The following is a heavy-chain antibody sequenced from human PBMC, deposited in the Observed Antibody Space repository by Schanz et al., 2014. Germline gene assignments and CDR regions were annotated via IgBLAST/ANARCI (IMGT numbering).Heavy chain of an antibody. CDR1: GFIFNDYY. J-gene: IGHJ6*02. CDR2: ISRDGTTS. V-gene: IGHV3-11*01. CDR3: ARPLGPNYYYYGLDV. Sequence: QVQLVESGGGLVKPGGSLRLSCAASGFIFNDYYMNWIRQAPGKGLEWLSYISRDGTTSYYADSVKGRFTISRDNAKISLYLQMNGLRPEDTAFYYCARPLGPNYYYYGLDVWGQGTTVTVSS.